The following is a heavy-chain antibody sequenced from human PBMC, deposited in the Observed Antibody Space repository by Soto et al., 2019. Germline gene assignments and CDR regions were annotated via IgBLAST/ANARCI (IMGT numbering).Heavy chain of an antibody. CDR1: GGSISGYY. D-gene: IGHD3-9*01. V-gene: IGHV4-59*08. Sequence: QVQLQETGPGLVKPSETLSLTCFVSGGSISGYYGSWVRQPPGKGLEWIGYIYYSGSTTYNSSLKGRXXMXVDXSKNQFSLELSSVTAADTAVYYCARRRYADWAFDYWGQGTLVTVSS. CDR2: IYYSGST. J-gene: IGHJ4*02. CDR3: ARRRYADWAFDY.